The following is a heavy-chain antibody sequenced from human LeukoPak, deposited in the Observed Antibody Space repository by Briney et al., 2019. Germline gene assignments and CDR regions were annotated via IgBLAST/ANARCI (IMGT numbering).Heavy chain of an antibody. V-gene: IGHV3-21*01. CDR1: GFIFSDSS. CDR2: SGHGVT. J-gene: IGHJ4*01. D-gene: IGHD2/OR15-2a*01. Sequence: GGSLRLSCAASGFIFSDSSMNWVRQAPGKGLEWVSSSGHGVTYYADSVKGRFTISRDDAKNSLFLQMNNLGAEDTAIYYCARDFTSQNFFDHWGQGTLVTVSS. CDR3: ARDFTSQNFFDH.